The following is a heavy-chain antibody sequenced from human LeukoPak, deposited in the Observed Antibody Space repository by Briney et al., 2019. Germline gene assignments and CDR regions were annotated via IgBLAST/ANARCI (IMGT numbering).Heavy chain of an antibody. Sequence: ASVKVSCKASGGTFSSYYMHWVRQAPGQGLEWMAIINPSGGGTSYAQEFQGRVTMTRDTSTSTVYMELSSLRSEDTAVYYCARESVSSSVFFDYWGQGTLVTVSS. CDR2: INPSGGGT. J-gene: IGHJ4*02. V-gene: IGHV1-46*01. D-gene: IGHD6-19*01. CDR3: ARESVSSSVFFDY. CDR1: GGTFSSYY.